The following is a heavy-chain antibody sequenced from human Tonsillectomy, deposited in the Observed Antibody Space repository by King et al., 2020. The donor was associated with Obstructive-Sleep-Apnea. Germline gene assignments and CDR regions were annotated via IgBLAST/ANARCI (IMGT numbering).Heavy chain of an antibody. J-gene: IGHJ5*01. Sequence: QLGKEGEEGKKQGAAGNGYWKGSGYTDTGHYMHWVRQAPGQGLEWMGWINPKSGDSNFAQKVQGRVTMTRDTSISTAYMELSRLRSDDTAVYYCARDQSAERGFDSWGQGTLVTVSS. D-gene: IGHD1-14*01. CDR2: INPKSGDS. CDR1: GYTDTGHY. V-gene: IGHV1-2*02. CDR3: ARDQSAERGFDS.